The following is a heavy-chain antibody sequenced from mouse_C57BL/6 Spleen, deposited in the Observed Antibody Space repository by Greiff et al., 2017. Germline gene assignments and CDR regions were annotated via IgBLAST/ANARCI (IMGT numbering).Heavy chain of an antibody. Sequence: VKLVEPGPELVKPGASVKISCKASGYAFSSSWMNWVKQRPGKGLEWIGRIYPGDGDTNYNGKFKGKATLTADKSSSTAYMQLSSLTSEDSAVYFCARTKGYYDYPFAYWGQGTLVTVSA. J-gene: IGHJ3*01. CDR1: GYAFSSSW. CDR3: ARTKGYYDYPFAY. V-gene: IGHV1-82*01. CDR2: IYPGDGDT. D-gene: IGHD2-4*01.